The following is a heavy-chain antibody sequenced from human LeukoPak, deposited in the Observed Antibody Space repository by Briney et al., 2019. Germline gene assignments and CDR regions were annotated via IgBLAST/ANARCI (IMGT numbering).Heavy chain of an antibody. CDR2: IRFDGSNK. Sequence: GGSLRLSCAASGFTFSSYGMHWVRQAAGKGLEWVAFIRFDGSNKYYGDFVKGRFTISRDNSKNTLYLQMNSLRPEDTAIYYCAKEATSPTYSYYYSYMDDWGKGTTITVSS. J-gene: IGHJ6*03. CDR3: AKEATSPTYSYYYSYMDD. CDR1: GFTFSSYG. D-gene: IGHD2/OR15-2a*01. V-gene: IGHV3-30*02.